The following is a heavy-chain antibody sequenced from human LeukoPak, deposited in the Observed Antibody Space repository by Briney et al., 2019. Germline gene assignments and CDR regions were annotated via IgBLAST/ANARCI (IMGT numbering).Heavy chain of an antibody. D-gene: IGHD5-12*01. V-gene: IGHV4-34*01. Sequence: SETLSLTCAVYGGSFSGYYWSWIRQPPGKGLEWIGEINHSGSTNYNPSLKSRVTISVDTSKNQFSLKLSSVTAADTAVYYCARTYSGYNKIDYWGQGTLVTVSS. CDR1: GGSFSGYY. CDR3: ARTYSGYNKIDY. J-gene: IGHJ4*02. CDR2: INHSGST.